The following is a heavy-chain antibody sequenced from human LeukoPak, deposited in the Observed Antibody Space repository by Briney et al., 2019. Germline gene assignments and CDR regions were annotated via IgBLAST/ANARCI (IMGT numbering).Heavy chain of an antibody. J-gene: IGHJ4*02. CDR2: IKEDGREK. Sequence: GGSLRLSCAASGFTFSSFWMSWIRQAPGKGLEWVANIKEDGREKYYVDSVKGRFTISRDNAKNSLYLQMNNLTAEDTAMYYCVRFMRGTIGGDNWGQGTLVTVSA. CDR1: GFTFSSFW. V-gene: IGHV3-7*01. CDR3: VRFMRGTIGGDN. D-gene: IGHD3-16*01.